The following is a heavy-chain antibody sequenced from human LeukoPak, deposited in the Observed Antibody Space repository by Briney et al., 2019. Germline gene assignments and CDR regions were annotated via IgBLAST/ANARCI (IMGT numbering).Heavy chain of an antibody. CDR2: INPNSGDT. CDR1: GYTLTGYY. CDR3: VRDGPITMVRGVTSYYYMDV. D-gene: IGHD3-10*01. Sequence: ASVKVSCKASGYTLTGYYMHWVRQAPGQGLEWMGWINPNSGDTNHAQKFQGRVTMTRDTSISTAYMELSRLRFEDTAVYYCVRDGPITMVRGVTSYYYMDVWGKGTTVTISS. J-gene: IGHJ6*03. V-gene: IGHV1-2*02.